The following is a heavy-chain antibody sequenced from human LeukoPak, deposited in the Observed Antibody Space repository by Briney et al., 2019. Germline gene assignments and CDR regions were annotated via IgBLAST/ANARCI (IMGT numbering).Heavy chain of an antibody. CDR1: GVSVSSSFYY. CDR3: PSLATFSVDY. Sequence: SSETLSLTCTVSGVSVSSSFYYWGWIRHPPGKGLEWIGSLYYSGSTHYNPSLKSRVTMSVDTCKNQFSLNLISATAADAALFFSPSLATFSVDYWAQGPLVTVPS. V-gene: IGHV4-39*01. J-gene: IGHJ4*02. CDR2: LYYSGST.